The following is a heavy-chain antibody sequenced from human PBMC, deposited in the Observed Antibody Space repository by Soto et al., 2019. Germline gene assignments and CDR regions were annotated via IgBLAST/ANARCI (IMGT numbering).Heavy chain of an antibody. CDR1: GYNFAGYW. J-gene: IGHJ4*02. CDR3: ARGGVSTRTFDY. V-gene: IGHV5-51*01. D-gene: IGHD1-1*01. CDR2: IYPSDSDT. Sequence: GESLKISGKGSGYNFAGYWIAWGRQMPGKGLELMGIIYPSDSDTRYRPSFQGQVTILADKSISSAYLQWSSLRASDTAMYYCARGGVSTRTFDYWGQGTPVTVSS.